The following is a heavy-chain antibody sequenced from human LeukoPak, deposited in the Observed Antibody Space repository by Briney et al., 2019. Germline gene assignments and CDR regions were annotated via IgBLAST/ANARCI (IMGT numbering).Heavy chain of an antibody. CDR3: ARDFEECGGDCYSGGY. CDR2: IKQDGSEK. D-gene: IGHD2-21*01. V-gene: IGHV3-7*01. J-gene: IGHJ4*02. Sequence: GGSLRLSCAASGFTFSSYWMSWVRQAPGRGREGVANIKQDGSEKYYVDSVKGRFTISRDNAKNSLYLQMNSLRAEDTAVYYCARDFEECGGDCYSGGYWGQGTLVTVSS. CDR1: GFTFSSYW.